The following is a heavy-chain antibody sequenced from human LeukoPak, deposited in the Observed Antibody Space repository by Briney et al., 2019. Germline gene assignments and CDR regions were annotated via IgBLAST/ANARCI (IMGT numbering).Heavy chain of an antibody. CDR3: ARHLRANWFDP. CDR2: IYYSGST. Sequence: PSETLSLTCTVSGGSISSYYWSWIRQPPGKGLEWLGYIYYSGSTNYNLSLKSRVTISVDTSKNQFSLKLSSVTAADTAVYYCARHLRANWFDPWGQGTLVTVSS. J-gene: IGHJ5*02. CDR1: GGSISSYY. V-gene: IGHV4-59*08.